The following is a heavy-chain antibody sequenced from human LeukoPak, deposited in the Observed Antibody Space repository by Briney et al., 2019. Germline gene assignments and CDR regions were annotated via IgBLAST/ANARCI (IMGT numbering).Heavy chain of an antibody. D-gene: IGHD1-14*01. CDR1: GFTFSNAW. V-gene: IGHV3-66*02. Sequence: GGSLRLSCAASGFTFSNAWMSWVRQAPGKGLEWVSVIYSGGTTYYADSVKGRFTISRDNSKNTLYLQMSSLRTEDTAVYYCATATGRAPNWFGPWGLGTLVTVSS. CDR2: IYSGGTT. J-gene: IGHJ5*02. CDR3: ATATGRAPNWFGP.